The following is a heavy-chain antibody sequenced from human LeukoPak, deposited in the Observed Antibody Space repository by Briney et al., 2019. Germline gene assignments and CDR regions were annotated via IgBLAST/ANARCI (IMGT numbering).Heavy chain of an antibody. CDR2: ISGSGNTI. V-gene: IGHV3-48*03. J-gene: IGHJ4*02. CDR3: ARRFGY. CDR1: GFTFSNYG. D-gene: IGHD3-3*01. Sequence: GGSLRLSCAASGFTFSNYGMNWVRQAPGKGLEWVSYISGSGNTIYYADSVKGRFIISRDNVKNSLYLQMNSLRAEDTAVYYCARRFGYWGQGTLVTVSS.